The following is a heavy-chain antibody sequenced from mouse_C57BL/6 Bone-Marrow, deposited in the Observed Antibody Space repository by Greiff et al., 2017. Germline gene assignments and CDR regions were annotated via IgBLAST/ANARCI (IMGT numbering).Heavy chain of an antibody. CDR1: GYTFTSYW. CDR3: ARDYGSFYAMDY. V-gene: IGHV1-64*01. D-gene: IGHD1-1*01. Sequence: QVQLQQPGAELVKPGASVKLSCTASGYTFTSYWMHWVKQRPGQGLAWIGLIHPNSGSTNYNEKFKSKATLTVDKSSSTAYMQLSSLTSEDSAVYYCARDYGSFYAMDYWGQGTSVTVSS. CDR2: IHPNSGST. J-gene: IGHJ4*01.